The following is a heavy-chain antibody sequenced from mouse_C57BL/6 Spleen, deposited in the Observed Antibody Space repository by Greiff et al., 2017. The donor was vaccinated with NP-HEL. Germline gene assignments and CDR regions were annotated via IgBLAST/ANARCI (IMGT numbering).Heavy chain of an antibody. V-gene: IGHV1-19*01. CDR2: INPYNGGT. CDR1: GYTFTDYC. D-gene: IGHD1-1*02. CDR3: ARDYFYYAMDY. Sequence: EVQLQQSGPVLVKPGASVKMSCKASGYTFTDYCMNWVKQSHGKSLEWIGVINPYNGGTSYNQKFKGKATLTVDKSSSTAYMELNSLTSEDSAVYYCARDYFYYAMDYWGQGTSVTVSS. J-gene: IGHJ4*01.